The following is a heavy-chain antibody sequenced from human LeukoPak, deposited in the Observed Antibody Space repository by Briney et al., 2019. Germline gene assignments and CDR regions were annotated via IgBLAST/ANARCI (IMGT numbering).Heavy chain of an antibody. CDR3: AREQHYSSGLDY. CDR1: GFTFSTYE. V-gene: IGHV3-48*03. J-gene: IGHJ4*02. Sequence: GGSLRLSCAASGFTFSTYEMNWVRQAPGKGLEWLSYINNSGGTIYYADSVKGRFTISRDNAKNSLYLQMNSLRAEDTAVYYCAREQHYSSGLDYWGQGTLVTVSS. CDR2: INNSGGTI. D-gene: IGHD6-19*01.